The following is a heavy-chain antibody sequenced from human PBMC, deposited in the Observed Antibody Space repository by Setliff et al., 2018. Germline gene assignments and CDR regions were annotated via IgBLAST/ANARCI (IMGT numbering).Heavy chain of an antibody. CDR3: ARDRSYYASGSFTKWFDY. Sequence: SETLSLTCTVSGASINSHYWSWIRQPPGKGLEWTGLFFYSGDSRYNPSLKSRVTMSVDASRNQFSLKLSSVTAADTAIYYCARDRSYYASGSFTKWFDYWGQGTLVTVSS. V-gene: IGHV4-59*11. J-gene: IGHJ4*02. CDR2: FFYSGDS. CDR1: GASINSHY. D-gene: IGHD3-10*01.